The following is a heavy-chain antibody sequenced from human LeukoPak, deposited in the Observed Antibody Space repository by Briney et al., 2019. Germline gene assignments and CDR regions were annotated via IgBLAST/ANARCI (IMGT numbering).Heavy chain of an antibody. V-gene: IGHV3-48*04. CDR3: ARIDGPTVYTYYMDL. CDR2: ISPWSETI. CDR1: GFSFSIRG. D-gene: IGHD3-16*01. J-gene: IGHJ6*03. Sequence: GGSLRLSCATSGFSFSIRGMNWVRHRPGKGLERVSYISPWSETIYYAKSVKGRFTVSRDDAEKSLYLQMNTLSVEDTAVYYCARIDGPTVYTYYMDLWGKGTTVTVAS.